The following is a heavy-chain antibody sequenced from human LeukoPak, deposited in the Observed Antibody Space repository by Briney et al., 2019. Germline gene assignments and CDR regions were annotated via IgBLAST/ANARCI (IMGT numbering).Heavy chain of an antibody. J-gene: IGHJ6*02. CDR3: ARHGMDV. CDR1: GYTFTGYY. CDR2: INPNSGGT. Sequence: ASVRVSCKTSGYTFTGYYMHWVRQAPGQGLEWMEWINPNSGGTNYAQKFRGRVTMTRDTSITTAYMELSRLRSDDTAVYYCARHGMDVWGQGTTVTVSS. V-gene: IGHV1-2*02.